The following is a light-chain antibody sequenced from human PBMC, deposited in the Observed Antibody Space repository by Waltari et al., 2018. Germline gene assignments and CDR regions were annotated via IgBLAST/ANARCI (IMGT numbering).Light chain of an antibody. V-gene: IGLV2-14*01. CDR3: SSYTSSITVV. J-gene: IGLJ2*01. Sequence: QSALTQPASVSGSPGQSITISCTGTSSDIGGYNFVSWYQQHPDKAPKPIISEVSNRPSGVADRFSGSKSGNTASLTVAGLQAEDEADYYCSSYTSSITVVFGGGTKLTVL. CDR1: SSDIGGYNF. CDR2: EVS.